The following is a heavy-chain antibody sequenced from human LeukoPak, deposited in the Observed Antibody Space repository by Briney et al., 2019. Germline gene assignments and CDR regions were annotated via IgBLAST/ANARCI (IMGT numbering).Heavy chain of an antibody. CDR3: ATYYDTSGYRFDY. V-gene: IGHV4-4*02. J-gene: IGHJ4*02. D-gene: IGHD3-22*01. CDR2: VLRSGST. CDR1: GGSISSDNW. Sequence: SETLSLTCAVSGGSISSDNWWSWIRQPPGKGLEWIGEVLRSGSTNYNPSLKSRVTVSIDKSKNQFSLKVNSVTAADTAVYYCATYYDTSGYRFDYWGQGTLVTVSS.